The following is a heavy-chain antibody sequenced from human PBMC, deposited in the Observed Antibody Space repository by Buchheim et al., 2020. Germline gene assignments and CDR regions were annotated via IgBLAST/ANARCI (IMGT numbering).Heavy chain of an antibody. CDR1: GGSIDSRNYY. V-gene: IGHV4-39*07. J-gene: IGHJ4*02. CDR2: LCSTGTT. CDR3: ARDPYYYDNSGYKYFFDY. Sequence: QLQLQESGPGLVKPSETLSLTCTVSGGSIDSRNYYWGWIRQPPGEGLEWIGTLCSTGTTYYNPSLKSRVTISVDTSKNQFSLKLSTVTAADTAVYYCARDPYYYDNSGYKYFFDYWGQGIL. D-gene: IGHD3-22*01.